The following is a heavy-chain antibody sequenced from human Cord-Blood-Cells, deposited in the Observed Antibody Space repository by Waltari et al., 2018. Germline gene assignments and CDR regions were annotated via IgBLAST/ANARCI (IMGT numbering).Heavy chain of an antibody. Sequence: QVQLAQSGAEVKKPGAPVKVSCKASGYTFTAYYLHLVQQAPGQGPEWLGRINPNSGGTNYAQKFQGRVTMTRDTSISTAYMELSRLRSDDTAVYYCAEEGSGSYFDYWGQGTLVTVSS. CDR3: AEEGSGSYFDY. D-gene: IGHD1-26*01. V-gene: IGHV1-2*06. J-gene: IGHJ4*02. CDR1: GYTFTAYY. CDR2: INPNSGGT.